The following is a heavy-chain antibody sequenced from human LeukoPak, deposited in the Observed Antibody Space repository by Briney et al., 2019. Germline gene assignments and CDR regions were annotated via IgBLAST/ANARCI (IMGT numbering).Heavy chain of an antibody. V-gene: IGHV3-48*03. CDR2: ISSSGSTI. J-gene: IGHJ4*02. CDR1: GFTFSSYE. CDR3: AREGVADDSSLIDY. Sequence: GGSLRLSCAASGFTFSSYEMNWVRQAPGKGLEWVSYISSSGSTIYYADSVKGRFTISRDNAKNSLYLQMNSLRAEDTAVYYCAREGVADDSSLIDYWGQGTLVTVSS. D-gene: IGHD3-22*01.